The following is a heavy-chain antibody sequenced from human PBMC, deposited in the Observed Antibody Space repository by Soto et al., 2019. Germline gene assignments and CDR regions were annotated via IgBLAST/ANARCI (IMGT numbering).Heavy chain of an antibody. J-gene: IGHJ4*02. V-gene: IGHV3-30-3*01. CDR1: GFTFSSYA. Sequence: GGSLRLSCAASGFTFSSYAMHWVRQAPGKGLEWVAVISYDGSNKYYADSVKGRFTISRDNSKNTLYLQMNSLRAEDTAVYYCARERTIVVVPAAMGYWGQGTLVTVSS. CDR3: ARERTIVVVPAAMGY. D-gene: IGHD2-2*01. CDR2: ISYDGSNK.